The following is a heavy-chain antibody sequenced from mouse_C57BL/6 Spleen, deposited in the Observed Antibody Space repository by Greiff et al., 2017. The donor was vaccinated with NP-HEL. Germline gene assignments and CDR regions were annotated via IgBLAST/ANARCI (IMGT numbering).Heavy chain of an antibody. D-gene: IGHD1-1*01. CDR1: GYTFTGYW. Sequence: QVQLKESGAELMKPGASVKLSCKATGYTFTGYWIEWVKQRPGHGLEWIGEILPGSGSTNYNEKFKGKATFTADTSSNTAYMQLRSLTTEDSAIYYCARENGGYAVVAKKRYYYAMDYWGQGTSVTVSS. CDR3: ARENGGYAVVAKKRYYYAMDY. J-gene: IGHJ4*01. V-gene: IGHV1-9*01. CDR2: ILPGSGST.